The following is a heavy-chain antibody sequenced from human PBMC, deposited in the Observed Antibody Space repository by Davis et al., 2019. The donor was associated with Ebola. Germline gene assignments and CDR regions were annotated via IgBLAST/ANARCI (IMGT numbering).Heavy chain of an antibody. J-gene: IGHJ4*02. V-gene: IGHV4-59*01. Sequence: MPGGSLRLSCTVSGGSISSYYWSWIRQPPGKGLEWIGYIYYSGSTNYNPSLKRRVTISVDTSKNQFSLKLSSVTAADTAVYYCARSSRSYCTNGVCYPYYFDYWGQGTLVTVSS. CDR3: ARSSRSYCTNGVCYPYYFDY. CDR2: IYYSGST. CDR1: GGSISSYY. D-gene: IGHD2-8*01.